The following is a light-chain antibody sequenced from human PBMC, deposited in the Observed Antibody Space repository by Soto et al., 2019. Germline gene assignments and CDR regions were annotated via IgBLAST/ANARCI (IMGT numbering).Light chain of an antibody. CDR2: GAS. CDR3: QQHNAWPT. J-gene: IGKJ5*01. Sequence: EIVLTQSPGTLSLSPGERATLSCRASQSFNSIYLAWYQQKPGQAPRLLIYGASSRATGIQDRFSGSGSGTDFTLSISSVESEDFAIYYCQQHNAWPTFGQGTRLEIK. V-gene: IGKV3-20*01. CDR1: QSFNSIY.